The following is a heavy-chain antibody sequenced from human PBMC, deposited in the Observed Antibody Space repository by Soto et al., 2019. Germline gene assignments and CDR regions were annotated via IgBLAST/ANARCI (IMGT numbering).Heavy chain of an antibody. CDR3: ARERSAAGTGWFDP. Sequence: QVQLVQSGAEVKKPGASVKVSCKASGYTFTSYDINWVRQATGQGLEWMGWMNPNSGNTGYAQKFQGRVTMTRNTSISTAYMALSSLRSEATAVYYCARERSAAGTGWFDPWGQGTLVTVSS. V-gene: IGHV1-8*01. CDR2: MNPNSGNT. D-gene: IGHD6-13*01. J-gene: IGHJ5*02. CDR1: GYTFTSYD.